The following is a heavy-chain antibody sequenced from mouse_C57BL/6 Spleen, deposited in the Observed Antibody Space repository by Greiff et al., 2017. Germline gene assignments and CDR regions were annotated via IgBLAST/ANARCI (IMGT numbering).Heavy chain of an antibody. Sequence: VQLKESGPGLVKPSQSLSLTCSVTGYSITSGYYWNWIRQFPGNKLEWMGYISYDGSNNYNPSLKNRISITRDTSKNQFFLKLNSVTTEDTATYYCASSDYYGFDYWGQGTTLTVSS. CDR3: ASSDYYGFDY. V-gene: IGHV3-6*01. D-gene: IGHD1-1*01. J-gene: IGHJ2*01. CDR1: GYSITSGYY. CDR2: ISYDGSN.